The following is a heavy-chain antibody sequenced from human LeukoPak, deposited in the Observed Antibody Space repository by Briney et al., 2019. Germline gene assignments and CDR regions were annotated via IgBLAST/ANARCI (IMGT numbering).Heavy chain of an antibody. CDR2: ISCNSGRI. J-gene: IGHJ6*04. D-gene: IGHD3-10*02. CDR3: AELGITMIGGV. V-gene: IGHV3-9*01. Sequence: PGRSLRLSCAASGFTFDDYAMNWVRQAPGKGLEWVSGISCNSGRIGYADSVKGRFTISRDNAKNSLYLQMNSLRAEDTAVYYCAELGITMIGGVWGKGTTVTISS. CDR1: GFTFDDYA.